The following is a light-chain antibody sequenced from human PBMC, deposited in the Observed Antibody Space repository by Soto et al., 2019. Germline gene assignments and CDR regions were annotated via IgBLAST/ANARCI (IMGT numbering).Light chain of an antibody. Sequence: DIQMTQSPSSLSASVGDRVTITCRATQSISSYLSWYQQKPGKAPKLLIYAASTFQSGVPSRFSGSVSGTDFTLPISSLQPEDFATYYCQQNFSTPYTFGQGTKLEIK. CDR2: AAS. J-gene: IGKJ2*01. CDR3: QQNFSTPYT. V-gene: IGKV1-39*01. CDR1: QSISSY.